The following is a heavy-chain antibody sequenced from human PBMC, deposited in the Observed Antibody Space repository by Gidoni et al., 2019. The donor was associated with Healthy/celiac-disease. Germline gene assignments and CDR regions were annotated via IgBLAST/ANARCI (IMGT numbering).Heavy chain of an antibody. CDR3: AKTLLAVAAIDY. V-gene: IGHV3-30*18. D-gene: IGHD6-19*01. CDR1: GFTFSSYG. CDR2: ISYDGSNK. J-gene: IGHJ4*02. Sequence: QVQLVDSGGGVVQPGRSLRRSGAAYGFTFSSYGMHWVRQAPGKGLEWVAVISYDGSNKYYADSVKGRFTISRDNSKNTLYLQMNSLRAEDTAVYYCAKTLLAVAAIDYWGQGTLVTVSS.